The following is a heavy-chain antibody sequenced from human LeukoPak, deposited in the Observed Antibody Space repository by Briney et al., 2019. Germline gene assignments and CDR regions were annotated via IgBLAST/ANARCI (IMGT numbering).Heavy chain of an antibody. J-gene: IGHJ4*02. D-gene: IGHD3-16*01. CDR3: ARSYYDNLWGRGVYFDR. Sequence: GESLKISCKGSGYTFSTYWIGWVRQMPGKGLEWMGIIYPSDSNTKYSPSFRGQVTISADKSINTAYLQWGSLKASDTAIYYCARSYYDNLWGRGVYFDRWGQGTLVTVSS. CDR2: IYPSDSNT. CDR1: GYTFSTYW. V-gene: IGHV5-51*01.